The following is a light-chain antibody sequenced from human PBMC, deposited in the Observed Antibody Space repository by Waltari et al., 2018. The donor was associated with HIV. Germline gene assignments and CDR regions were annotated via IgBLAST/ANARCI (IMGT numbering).Light chain of an antibody. Sequence: EIVLTQSPATLSLSPGERAAPFCRASQNIGTCIVWFQQKPGQAPRLLIYGKSNRATGIPGRFSGSGSGTDFTLSIDTLEPEDFAVYYCQQCAEWPLSFGGGTEVEIK. CDR1: QNIGTC. CDR3: QQCAEWPLS. V-gene: IGKV3-11*01. CDR2: GKS. J-gene: IGKJ4*01.